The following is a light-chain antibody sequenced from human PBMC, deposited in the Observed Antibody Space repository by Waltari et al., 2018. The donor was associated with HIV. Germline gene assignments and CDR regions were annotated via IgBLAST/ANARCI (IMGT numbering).Light chain of an antibody. CDR1: ASDVGGYHY. CDR2: YVN. V-gene: IGLV2-11*01. CDR3: CSYAGSSYV. J-gene: IGLJ1*01. Sequence: QSALTQPRSVSGSPGQSVTIYFTGSASDVGGYHYFSWYQQHPGKAPKLLIYYVNKRPSGVPERFSGSKSGNTASLTISGLQTEDEADYYCCSYAGSSYVFGTETKVTVL.